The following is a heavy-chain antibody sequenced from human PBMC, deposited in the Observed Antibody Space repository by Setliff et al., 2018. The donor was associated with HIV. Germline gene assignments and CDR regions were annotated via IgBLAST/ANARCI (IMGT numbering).Heavy chain of an antibody. Sequence: ASVKVSCKASGYTFTSYYMHWVRQAPGQGLEWMGIINPSGGSTSYAQKFQGRVTMTRDTSTSIVYMELSSLRSEDTAVYYCARGIRVDTAMVTDLFDYWGQGTLVTVSS. J-gene: IGHJ4*02. V-gene: IGHV1-46*01. CDR2: INPSGGST. CDR1: GYTFTSYY. CDR3: ARGIRVDTAMVTDLFDY. D-gene: IGHD5-18*01.